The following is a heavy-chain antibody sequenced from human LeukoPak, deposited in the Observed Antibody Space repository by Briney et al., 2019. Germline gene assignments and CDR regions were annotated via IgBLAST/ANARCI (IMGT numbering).Heavy chain of an antibody. D-gene: IGHD5-12*01. Sequence: GGPLRLSCAASGFTFSTYAVHCVRQAPGKGLEWVAVISYDGSNKYYADSVKGRFTISRDNSKNTLYLQMNSLRAEDTAVFYCARDSATYYYSYAMDVWGQGTTVTVSS. V-gene: IGHV3-30-3*01. CDR3: ARDSATYYYSYAMDV. CDR1: GFTFSTYA. J-gene: IGHJ6*02. CDR2: ISYDGSNK.